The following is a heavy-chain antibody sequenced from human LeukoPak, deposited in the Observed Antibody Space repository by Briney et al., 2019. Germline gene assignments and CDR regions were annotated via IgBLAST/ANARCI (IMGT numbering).Heavy chain of an antibody. CDR2: ISSSSSYI. CDR3: ARDSPGFDAFDI. D-gene: IGHD2-15*01. V-gene: IGHV3-21*01. Sequence: PGGSLRLSCAASGFTFSSYSMNWVRQAPGKGLEWVSSISSSSSYIYYADSVKGRFTISRDNAKNSLYLQMNSPRAEDTAVYYCARDSPGFDAFDIWGQGTMVTVSS. J-gene: IGHJ3*02. CDR1: GFTFSSYS.